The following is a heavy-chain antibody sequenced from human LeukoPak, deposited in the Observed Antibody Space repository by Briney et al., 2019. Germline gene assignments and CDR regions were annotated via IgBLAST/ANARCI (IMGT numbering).Heavy chain of an antibody. V-gene: IGHV3-23*01. J-gene: IGHJ4*02. Sequence: GGSLRLSCAASGFIFSSYAMSWVRQAPGKGLEWVSAISGSGGSTYYADSVKGRFTISRDNSKNTLYLQMNSLRAEDTAVYYCAKLPDDTQEYSGWSYWGQGTLVTVSS. D-gene: IGHD6-19*01. CDR3: AKLPDDTQEYSGWSY. CDR1: GFIFSSYA. CDR2: ISGSGGST.